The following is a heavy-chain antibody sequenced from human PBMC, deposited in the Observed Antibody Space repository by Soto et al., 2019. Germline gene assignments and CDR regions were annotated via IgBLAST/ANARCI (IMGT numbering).Heavy chain of an antibody. CDR1: GFTFSSYG. V-gene: IGHV3-33*01. CDR2: IWYDGSNK. J-gene: IGHJ6*03. Sequence: QVQLVESGGGVVQPGRSLRLSCAASGFTFSSYGMHWVRQAPGKGLEWVAVIWYDGSNKYYADSVKGRFTISRDNSKNTLYLQMNSLRAEDTAVYYCARDIGYCSGGSCNYYYYMDVWGKGTTVTVSS. CDR3: ARDIGYCSGGSCNYYYYMDV. D-gene: IGHD2-15*01.